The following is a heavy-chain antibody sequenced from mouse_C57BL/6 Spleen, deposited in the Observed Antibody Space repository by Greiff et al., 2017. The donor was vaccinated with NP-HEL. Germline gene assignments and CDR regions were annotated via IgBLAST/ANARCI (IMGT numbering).Heavy chain of an antibody. V-gene: IGHV5-4*01. CDR1: GFTFSSYA. Sequence: EVMLVESGGGLVKPGGSLKLSCAASGFTFSSYAMSWVRQTPEKRLEWVATISDGGSYTYYPDNVKGRFTISRDNAKNNLYLQMSHLKSEDTAMYYCARDGTAVVSHYYAMDYWGQGTSVTVSS. CDR3: ARDGTAVVSHYYAMDY. CDR2: ISDGGSYT. D-gene: IGHD1-1*01. J-gene: IGHJ4*01.